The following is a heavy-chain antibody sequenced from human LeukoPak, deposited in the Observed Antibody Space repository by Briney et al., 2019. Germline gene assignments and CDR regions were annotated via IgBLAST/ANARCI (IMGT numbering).Heavy chain of an antibody. V-gene: IGHV3-33*01. CDR3: ARRSIAAAASLDY. D-gene: IGHD6-13*01. Sequence: GRALRLSCAASGFTFSDYGMHWVRQVPGKGLEWVALIWYDGNDKSYASSVKGRFTISRDNSKNTLFLQMNSLRTDDTAVYYCARRSIAAAASLDYWGQGTLVTVSS. J-gene: IGHJ4*02. CDR1: GFTFSDYG. CDR2: IWYDGNDK.